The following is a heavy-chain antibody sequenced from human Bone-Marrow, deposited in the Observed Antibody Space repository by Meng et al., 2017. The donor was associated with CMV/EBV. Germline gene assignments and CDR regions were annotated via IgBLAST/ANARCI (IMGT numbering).Heavy chain of an antibody. CDR3: ARDFWSGYYWDTFDI. J-gene: IGHJ3*02. CDR1: GFTFSSHE. V-gene: IGHV3-48*03. D-gene: IGHD3-3*01. Sequence: GESLKISCAASGFTFSSHEMNWVRQAPGKGLEWVSYISSSGITIHYADSVKGRFTISRDNAKNSLYLQMNSLRAEDTAVYYCARDFWSGYYWDTFDIWGQGKRVTGSS. CDR2: ISSSGITI.